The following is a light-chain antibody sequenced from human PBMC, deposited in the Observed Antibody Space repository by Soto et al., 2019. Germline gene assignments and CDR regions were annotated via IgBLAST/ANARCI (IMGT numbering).Light chain of an antibody. CDR2: NNN. J-gene: IGLJ1*01. CDR1: SSNIGSNT. Sequence: QPVLTQPPSASGTPGQRVTISCSGSSSNIGSNTVTWYQQLPGTAPKLLIYNNNQRPSGVPDRFSGSKSGTSASLAISGLQSEDEADYYCAAWDDSLNGYVLGTGTKVTVL. V-gene: IGLV1-44*01. CDR3: AAWDDSLNGYV.